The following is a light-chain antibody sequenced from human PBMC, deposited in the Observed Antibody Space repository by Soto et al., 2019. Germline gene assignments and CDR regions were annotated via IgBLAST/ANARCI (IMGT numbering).Light chain of an antibody. Sequence: DVQMTQSPSTLSASVGDRVTIACRASQSIRNWLAWYQQKPGKAPKLLIYKTSSLESGVPSRFSGSGSGTEFTLTISSLQPDDFAAYYCLDYSSASRTFGQGTKVEMK. J-gene: IGKJ1*01. V-gene: IGKV1-5*03. CDR2: KTS. CDR1: QSIRNW. CDR3: LDYSSASRT.